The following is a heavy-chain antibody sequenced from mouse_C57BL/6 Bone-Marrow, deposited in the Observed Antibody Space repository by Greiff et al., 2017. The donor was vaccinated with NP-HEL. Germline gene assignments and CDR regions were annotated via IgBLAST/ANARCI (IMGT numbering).Heavy chain of an antibody. V-gene: IGHV7-3*01. CDR3: ARVATVVDNYFDY. Sequence: DVQLQESGGGLVQPGGSLSLSCAASGFTFTDYYMSWVRQPPGKALEWLGFIRNKANGYTTEYSASVKVRFTISRDNSQSILYLQMKALRAEDSATYYCARVATVVDNYFDYWGKGTTLTVSS. D-gene: IGHD1-1*01. CDR1: GFTFTDYY. CDR2: IRNKANGYTT. J-gene: IGHJ2*01.